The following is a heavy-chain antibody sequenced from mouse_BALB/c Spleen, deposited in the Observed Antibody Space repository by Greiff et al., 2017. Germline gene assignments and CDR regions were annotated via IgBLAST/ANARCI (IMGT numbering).Heavy chain of an antibody. CDR2: IWAGGST. Sequence: VMLVESGPGLVAPSQSLSITCTVSGFSLTSYGVHWVRQPPGKGLEWLGVIWAGGSTNYNSALMSRLSISKDNSKSQVFLKMNSLQTDDTAMYYCARDSRYGEGFAYWGQGTLVTVSA. CDR3: ARDSRYGEGFAY. J-gene: IGHJ3*01. CDR1: GFSLTSYG. V-gene: IGHV2-9*02. D-gene: IGHD2-14*01.